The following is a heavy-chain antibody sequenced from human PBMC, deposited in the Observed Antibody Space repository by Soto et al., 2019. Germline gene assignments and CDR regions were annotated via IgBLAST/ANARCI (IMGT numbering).Heavy chain of an antibody. D-gene: IGHD6-19*01. CDR2: INPNSGGT. CDR3: ARDTIMIAVAPQAAVYYYGMDV. Sequence: GASVKVSCKASGYTFTGYYMHWVRQAPGQGLEWMGWINPNSGGTNYAQKFQGWVTMTRDTSISTAYMELSRLRSDDTAVYYCARDTIMIAVAPQAAVYYYGMDVWGQGTTVTVSS. V-gene: IGHV1-2*04. J-gene: IGHJ6*02. CDR1: GYTFTGYY.